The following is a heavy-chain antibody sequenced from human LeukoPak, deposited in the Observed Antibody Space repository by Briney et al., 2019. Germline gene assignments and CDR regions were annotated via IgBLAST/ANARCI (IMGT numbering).Heavy chain of an antibody. CDR3: ARIRALGPCGGDCEGP. J-gene: IGHJ5*02. CDR1: GGSFSSSNW. CDR2: IYHSGST. Sequence: SETLSLTCAVYGGSFSSSNWWSWVRQPPGKGLEWIGEIYHSGSTNYNPSLKSRVTISVDKSKNQFSLKLSSVTAADTAVYYCARIRALGPCGGDCEGPWGQGTLVTVSS. D-gene: IGHD2-21*02. V-gene: IGHV4-4*02.